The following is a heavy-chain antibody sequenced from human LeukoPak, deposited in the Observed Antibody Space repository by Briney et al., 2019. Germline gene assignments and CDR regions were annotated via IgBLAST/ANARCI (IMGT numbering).Heavy chain of an antibody. D-gene: IGHD3-9*01. CDR2: ISYDGNNK. CDR1: GFTFGSYA. V-gene: IGHV3-30*04. CDR3: ARGMDYDFLAGPPDY. J-gene: IGHJ4*02. Sequence: GGSLRLSGAASGFTFGSYAMHWVRQAPGKGLEWVTLISYDGNNKEYADSVKGRFTISRDNSKNSLYLQMNSLRGEDTAMYYCARGMDYDFLAGPPDYWGQGTLVTVSS.